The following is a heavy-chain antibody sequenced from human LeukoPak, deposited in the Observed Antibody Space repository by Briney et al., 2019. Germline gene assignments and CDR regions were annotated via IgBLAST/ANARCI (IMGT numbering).Heavy chain of an antibody. V-gene: IGHV3-48*03. D-gene: IGHD4/OR15-4a*01. CDR3: ARDSGRNYRGAFDI. CDR1: RFTLRNHE. CDR2: ICSSCSTI. J-gene: IGHJ3*02. Sequence: GGCLRDSCAATRFTLRNHEMNWVRPPPGKGVEGVSYICSSCSTIYYAHSLKGGFTISRDNAKHTLYLSANSLRDEATAVYYYARDSGRNYRGAFDIWGQGTMVTVSS.